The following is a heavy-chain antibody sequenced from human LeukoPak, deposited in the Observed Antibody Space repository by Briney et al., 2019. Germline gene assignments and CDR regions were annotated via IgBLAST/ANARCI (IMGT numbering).Heavy chain of an antibody. CDR1: GGSISSYY. CDR2: IYTSGST. J-gene: IGHJ5*02. D-gene: IGHD1-26*01. V-gene: IGHV4-4*07. CDR3: ARDVKWELVRWFDP. Sequence: LETLSLTCTVSGGSISSYYWSWIRQPAGKGLEWIGRIYTSGSTNYNPSLKSRVTMSVDTSKNPFSLKLSSVTAADTAVYYCARDVKWELVRWFDPWGQGTLVTVSS.